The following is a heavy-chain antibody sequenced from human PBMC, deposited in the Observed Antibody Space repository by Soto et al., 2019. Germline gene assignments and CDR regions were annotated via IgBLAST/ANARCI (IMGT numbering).Heavy chain of an antibody. D-gene: IGHD6-19*01. CDR2: INPNSGDT. Sequence: QVQLVPSGAEVQKPGASVKVSCKTSGYTFTGYYIHWVRQAPGQGLEWMALINPNSGDTNYGHKFQGRVTLTRDTSINTVYMEVTSLRFDDTAVYYCAVAGIHFEYWGQGTLVTVFS. V-gene: IGHV1-2*02. J-gene: IGHJ4*02. CDR1: GYTFTGYY. CDR3: AVAGIHFEY.